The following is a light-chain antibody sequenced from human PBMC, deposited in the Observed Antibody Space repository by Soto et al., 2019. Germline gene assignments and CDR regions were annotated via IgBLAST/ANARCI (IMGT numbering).Light chain of an antibody. V-gene: IGKV3-20*01. CDR2: GAS. CDR1: QSVTSNY. J-gene: IGKJ4*01. CDR3: QQYDTSPPLT. Sequence: EIVLTQSPGTLSLSPGDRATLSCRASQSVTSNYLAWYQQKPGQAPRLLLYGASRRAIGIPDRFSSSGSGTDFTLTISRLEPEDFAVYYCQQYDTSPPLTFGGGTKVEIK.